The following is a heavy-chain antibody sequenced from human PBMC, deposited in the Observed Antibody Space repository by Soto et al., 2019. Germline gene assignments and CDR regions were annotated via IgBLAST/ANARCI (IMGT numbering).Heavy chain of an antibody. J-gene: IGHJ4*02. D-gene: IGHD2-15*01. Sequence: QVQLVQSGPEVKKPGASVKVSCKASGYTFTSYGISWLRQAPGQGLEWLGWVSTYSINTNYAQKFQGRVTMTADTSTTTAYMELTSLTSDDTAAYYCARDWSVEMKTIADSWGQGTLVTVSS. V-gene: IGHV1-18*01. CDR2: VSTYSINT. CDR1: GYTFTSYG. CDR3: ARDWSVEMKTIADS.